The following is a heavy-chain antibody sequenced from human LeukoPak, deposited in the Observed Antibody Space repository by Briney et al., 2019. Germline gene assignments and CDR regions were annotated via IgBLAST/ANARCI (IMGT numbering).Heavy chain of an antibody. CDR2: IKQDGSEK. D-gene: IGHD4-17*01. J-gene: IGHJ4*02. Sequence: PGGSLRLSCAASGFTFSSYWMSWVRQAPGKGLEWVANIKQDGSEKYYVDSVKGRFSISRDNAKNSLYLQMNSLRAEDTAVYYCARGDYGDYGYFTYFDYWGQGTLVTVSS. CDR1: GFTFSSYW. CDR3: ARGDYGDYGYFTYFDY. V-gene: IGHV3-7*03.